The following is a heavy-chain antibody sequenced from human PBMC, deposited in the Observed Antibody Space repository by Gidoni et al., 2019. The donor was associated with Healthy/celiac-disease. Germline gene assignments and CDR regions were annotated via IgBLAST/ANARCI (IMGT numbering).Heavy chain of an antibody. V-gene: IGHV4-34*01. D-gene: IGHD6-13*01. CDR2: INHSGST. J-gene: IGHJ5*02. Sequence: QVQLQQWGAGLLKPSETLSLTCAVYGGSFSGYYWSWIRQPPGKGLEWIGEINHSGSTNYNPSLKSRVTISVDTSKNQFSLKLSSVTAADTAVYYCARLRGFSSSWYNIPSHLNWFDPWGQGTLVTVSS. CDR1: GGSFSGYY. CDR3: ARLRGFSSSWYNIPSHLNWFDP.